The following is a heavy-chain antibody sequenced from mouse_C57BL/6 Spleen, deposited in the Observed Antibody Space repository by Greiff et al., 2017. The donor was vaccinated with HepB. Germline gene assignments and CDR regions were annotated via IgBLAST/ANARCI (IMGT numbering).Heavy chain of an antibody. Sequence: VQLKQSGPELVKPGASVKMSCKASGYTFTDYNMHWVKQSHGKSLEWIGYINPNNGGTSYNQKFKGKATLTVNKSSSTAYMELRSLTSEDSAVYYCARGPLYYGSSYWYFDVWGTGTTVTVSS. CDR2: INPNNGGT. CDR1: GYTFTDYN. D-gene: IGHD1-1*01. V-gene: IGHV1-22*01. J-gene: IGHJ1*03. CDR3: ARGPLYYGSSYWYFDV.